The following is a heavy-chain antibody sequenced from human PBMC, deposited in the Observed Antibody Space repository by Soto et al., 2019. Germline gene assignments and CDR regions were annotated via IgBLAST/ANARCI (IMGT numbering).Heavy chain of an antibody. J-gene: IGHJ4*02. D-gene: IGHD3-16*02. CDR2: TYHRGST. CDR3: ARIGGYHGPLDY. V-gene: IGHV4-59*01. Sequence: PWETLSLTCTVSGVSISSYFWSWIRQPPGRGLEWIGYTYHRGSTNYSPSLKSRVAISLDTSENQFSLKVNSVTAADTAVYYCARIGGYHGPLDYWGQGTPVTVSS. CDR1: GVSISSYF.